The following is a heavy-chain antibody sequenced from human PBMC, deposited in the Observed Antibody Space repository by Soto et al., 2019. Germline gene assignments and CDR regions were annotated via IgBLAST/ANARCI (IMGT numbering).Heavy chain of an antibody. Sequence: ASVKVSCKASGYTITSYYMHWVRQAPGQGLEWMGIINPSGGSTTYAQKLQGRVTMTTDTSTSTAYMELRSLRSDDTAVYCCARDKVGATSLFDYWGQGTLVTVSS. J-gene: IGHJ4*02. CDR1: GYTITSYY. CDR3: ARDKVGATSLFDY. D-gene: IGHD1-26*01. CDR2: INPSGGST. V-gene: IGHV1-46*01.